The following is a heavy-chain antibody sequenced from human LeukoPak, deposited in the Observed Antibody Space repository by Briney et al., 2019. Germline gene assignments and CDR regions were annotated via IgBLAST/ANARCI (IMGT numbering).Heavy chain of an antibody. J-gene: IGHJ3*02. Sequence: PSETLSLTCTVSGGSISSSSYYWGWIRQPPGKGLEWIGSIYYSGSTYYNPSRKSRVTISVDTSKNQFSLRLSSMTAADTAVYYCASYSSESDAFDIWGQGTMVTVSS. V-gene: IGHV4-39*01. CDR3: ASYSSESDAFDI. D-gene: IGHD3-22*01. CDR2: IYYSGST. CDR1: GGSISSSSYY.